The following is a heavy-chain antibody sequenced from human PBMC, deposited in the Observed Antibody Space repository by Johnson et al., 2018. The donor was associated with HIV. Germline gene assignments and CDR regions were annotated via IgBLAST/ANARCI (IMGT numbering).Heavy chain of an antibody. D-gene: IGHD5-12*01. CDR1: GFTFSSYW. J-gene: IGHJ3*02. CDR2: IGSAGDT. V-gene: IGHV3-13*01. CDR3: ARELTYSGYDVYAFDI. Sequence: EVQLLESGGGLVQPGWSLILSCAASGFTFSSYWMHWVRQATGKALEWVSGIGSAGDTYYPGSVKGRFTISRENAKNSLYLQMNSLRAEDTAVYYCARELTYSGYDVYAFDIWGQGTMVTVSS.